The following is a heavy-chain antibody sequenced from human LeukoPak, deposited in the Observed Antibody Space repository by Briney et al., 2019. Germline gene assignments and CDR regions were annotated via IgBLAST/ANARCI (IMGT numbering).Heavy chain of an antibody. CDR2: IHYSGET. CDR3: ARDLTFDC. J-gene: IGHJ4*02. Sequence: SETLTLTCTVSGGSISGYYWSWIRQPPGKGLEWIGYIHYSGETNYNPSLSSRVTIAMDTSKNQFSLNLRSVTAADTAVYYCARDLTFDCWGQGALVTVSS. V-gene: IGHV4-59*12. CDR1: GGSISGYY.